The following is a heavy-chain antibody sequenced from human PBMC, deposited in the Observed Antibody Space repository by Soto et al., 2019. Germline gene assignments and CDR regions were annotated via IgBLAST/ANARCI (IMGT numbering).Heavy chain of an antibody. J-gene: IGHJ6*02. D-gene: IGHD1-26*01. V-gene: IGHV3-49*04. Sequence: PGGSLRLSCTASGFTFGDYAMSWVRQAPGKGLEWVGFIRSKAYGGTTEYAASVKGRFTISRDDSKSIAYLQMNSLKTEDTAVYYCTRGQRVGAGGDYSYGMDVWGQGTTVTVSS. CDR3: TRGQRVGAGGDYSYGMDV. CDR2: IRSKAYGGTT. CDR1: GFTFGDYA.